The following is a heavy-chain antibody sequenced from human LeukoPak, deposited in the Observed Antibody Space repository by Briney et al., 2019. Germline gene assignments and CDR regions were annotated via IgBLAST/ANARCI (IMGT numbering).Heavy chain of an antibody. CDR3: ARHGGSYRNYYYMDV. CDR2: INHSGST. D-gene: IGHD1-26*01. V-gene: IGHV4-34*01. J-gene: IGHJ6*03. CDR1: GGSFSGYY. Sequence: SETLSLTCAVYGGSFSGYYWSWIRQPPGKGLEWIGEINHSGSTNYNPSLKSRVTISVDTSKNQFSLKLTSVTASDTAVYYCARHGGSYRNYYYMDVWGKGTTVTISS.